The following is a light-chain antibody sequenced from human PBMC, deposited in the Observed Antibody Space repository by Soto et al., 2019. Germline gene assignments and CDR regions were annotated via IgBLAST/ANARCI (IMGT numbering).Light chain of an antibody. CDR1: SSNIGSSY. V-gene: IGLV1-47*02. CDR2: NNN. J-gene: IGLJ1*01. Sequence: LTQPPSTSGTPGQRVTISCSGSSSNIGSSYVFWFQHLPGTAPKLLMYNNNQRPSGVPDRVSASKSGTSASLAISGLRSEDEADYYCAAWDDRVSGYVFGTGTKLTVL. CDR3: AAWDDRVSGYV.